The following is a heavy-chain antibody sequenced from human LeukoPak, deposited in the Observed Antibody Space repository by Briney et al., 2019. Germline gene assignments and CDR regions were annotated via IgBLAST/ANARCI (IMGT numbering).Heavy chain of an antibody. V-gene: IGHV1-18*04. D-gene: IGHD3-3*01. CDR3: ARVYDLWSGSPLDY. CDR2: IRSFDGNT. J-gene: IGHJ4*02. CDR1: GYTLINYA. Sequence: GASVKVSCKTSGYTLINYAINWVRQAPGRGLEWLGWIRSFDGNTRYEQNLQARHTMTTDISTGTAYLELRSLRYDDTAVYYCARVYDLWSGSPLDYWGQGTLVTVSS.